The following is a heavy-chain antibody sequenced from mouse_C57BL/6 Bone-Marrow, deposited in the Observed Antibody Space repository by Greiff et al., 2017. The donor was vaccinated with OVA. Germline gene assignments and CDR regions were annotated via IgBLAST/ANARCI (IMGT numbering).Heavy chain of an antibody. Sequence: EVNLVESGGDLVKPGGSLKLSCAASGFTFSSYGMSWVRQTPDKRLEWVATISSGGSYTYYPDSVKGRFTISRDNAKNTLYLQMSSLKSEDTAMYYCARLNGWYYFDYWGQGTTLTVSS. D-gene: IGHD2-2*01. V-gene: IGHV5-6*01. J-gene: IGHJ2*01. CDR2: ISSGGSYT. CDR3: ARLNGWYYFDY. CDR1: GFTFSSYG.